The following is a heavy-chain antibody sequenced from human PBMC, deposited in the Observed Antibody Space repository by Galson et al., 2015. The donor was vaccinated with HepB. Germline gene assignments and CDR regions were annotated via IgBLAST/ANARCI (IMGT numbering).Heavy chain of an antibody. CDR3: ARDGPAQSP. J-gene: IGHJ5*02. V-gene: IGHV3-66*01. CDR2: IYSGDRT. Sequence: SLRLSCAASGFTVSNNYMNWVRQAPGKGLEWVSLIYSGDRTYYADSVKGRFTISRDSSKNTLYLQMNSLRAEDTAVYYCARDGPAQSPWGQGTLSPSPQ. CDR1: GFTVSNNY.